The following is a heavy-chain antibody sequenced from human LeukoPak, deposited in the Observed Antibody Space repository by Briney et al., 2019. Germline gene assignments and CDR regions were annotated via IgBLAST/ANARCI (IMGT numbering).Heavy chain of an antibody. J-gene: IGHJ4*02. D-gene: IGHD3-10*01. Sequence: GASVKVSCKASGYTFTSYGISWVRQAPGQGLEWMGWISAYNGNTNYAQKLQGRVTMTTDTSTSTAYMELGSLRSDDTAVYYCARGPYYYGSGSYCYFDYWGQGTLVTVSS. CDR3: ARGPYYYGSGSYCYFDY. CDR2: ISAYNGNT. CDR1: GYTFTSYG. V-gene: IGHV1-18*01.